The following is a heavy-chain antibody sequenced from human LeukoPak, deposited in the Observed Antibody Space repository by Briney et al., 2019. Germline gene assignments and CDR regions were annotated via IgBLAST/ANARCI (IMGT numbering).Heavy chain of an antibody. V-gene: IGHV1-46*01. J-gene: IGHJ3*02. D-gene: IGHD2-2*01. CDR2: INPSGGST. CDR1: GYTFTSYY. Sequence: ASVKVSCKASGYTFTSYYMHWVRQAPGQGLEWMGIINPSGGSTSYAQKFQGRVTMTRDTSTSTVYMELSSLRSEDTAVYYCASSVYQGRVVPVQNAFDIWGQGTMVTVSS. CDR3: ASSVYQGRVVPVQNAFDI.